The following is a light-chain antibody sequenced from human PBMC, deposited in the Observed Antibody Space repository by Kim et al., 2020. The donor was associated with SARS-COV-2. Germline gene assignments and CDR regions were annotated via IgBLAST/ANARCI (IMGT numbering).Light chain of an antibody. J-gene: IGKJ1*01. CDR1: QSLTSSY. CDR3: QQYGHSPRT. V-gene: IGKV3-20*01. CDR2: GAS. Sequence: PGESATLSCRASQSLTSSYLAWFQQKPGQAPRLLIYGASTRATGIPDRFSGSVSRTDFTLTISRLEPEDFAVYYCQQYGHSPRTFGQGTKVDIK.